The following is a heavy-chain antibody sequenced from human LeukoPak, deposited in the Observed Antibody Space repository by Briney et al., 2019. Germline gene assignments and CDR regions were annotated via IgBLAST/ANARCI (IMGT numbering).Heavy chain of an antibody. CDR1: GVTFWSYS. J-gene: IGHJ4*02. Sequence: GGSLRLSCAASGVTFWSYSMHWVRQAPGKGLEWVSYINSGSSTTHYADSVKGRFTISRDDAKNSLYLQMSGLRAEDTAVYYCARVSLIVVVPAAILEDDYWGQGTLVTVSS. V-gene: IGHV3-48*01. CDR3: ARVSLIVVVPAAILEDDY. CDR2: INSGSSTT. D-gene: IGHD2-2*02.